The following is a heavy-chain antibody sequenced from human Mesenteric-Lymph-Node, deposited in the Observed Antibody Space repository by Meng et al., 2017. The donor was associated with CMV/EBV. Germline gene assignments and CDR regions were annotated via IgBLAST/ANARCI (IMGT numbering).Heavy chain of an antibody. Sequence: GESLKISCAASGFTFDDYTMHWVRQAPGKGLEWVSLISWDGGSTYYADSVKGRFTISRDNSKNSLYLQMNSLRAEDTALYYCAKEYEQWLVNCWFDPWGQGTLVTVSS. CDR1: GFTFDDYT. D-gene: IGHD6-19*01. CDR2: ISWDGGST. J-gene: IGHJ5*02. CDR3: AKEYEQWLVNCWFDP. V-gene: IGHV3-43*01.